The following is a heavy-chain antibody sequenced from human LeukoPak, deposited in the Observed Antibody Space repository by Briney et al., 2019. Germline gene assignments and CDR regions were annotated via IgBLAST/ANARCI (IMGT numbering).Heavy chain of an antibody. CDR3: ARVESVVATTTNPFDI. D-gene: IGHD5-12*01. J-gene: IGHJ3*02. Sequence: PGGTLRLSCAASGFTFNNYGMNWVRQAPGKGLEWVSTISGSGGSTYYTDSVKGRFTISRDNARKSLFLEMNSLRAEDTAVYYCARVESVVATTTNPFDIWGQGTMVTVSS. V-gene: IGHV3-21*01. CDR1: GFTFNNYG. CDR2: ISGSGGST.